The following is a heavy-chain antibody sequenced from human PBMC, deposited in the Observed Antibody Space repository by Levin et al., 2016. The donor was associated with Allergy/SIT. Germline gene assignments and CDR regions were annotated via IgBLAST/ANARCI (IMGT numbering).Heavy chain of an antibody. CDR2: ISSSSIYI. V-gene: IGHV3-21*01. J-gene: IGHJ5*02. CDR1: GFTFRDYG. Sequence: GESLKISCAASGFTFRDYGMNWVRQAPGKGLEWVSSISSSSIYIYYADSVKGRFTISRDDAKNSLSLQMNSLRAEDTAIYYCTRAVNQLTYNWFDPWGQGTLVTVSS. D-gene: IGHD1-14*01. CDR3: TRAVNQLTYNWFDP.